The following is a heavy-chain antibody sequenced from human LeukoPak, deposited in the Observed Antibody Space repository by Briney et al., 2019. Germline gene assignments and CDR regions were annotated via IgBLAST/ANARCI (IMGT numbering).Heavy chain of an antibody. Sequence: SETLSLTCTVSGGSISSYYWSWIRQPPGKGLEWIGYIYYSGSTNYNPSLKSRVTTSVDTSKNQFSLKLSSVTAADTAVYYCARELADYYYYYMDVWGKGTTVTVSS. CDR3: ARELADYYYYYMDV. CDR1: GGSISSYY. V-gene: IGHV4-59*01. J-gene: IGHJ6*03. CDR2: IYYSGST. D-gene: IGHD1-1*01.